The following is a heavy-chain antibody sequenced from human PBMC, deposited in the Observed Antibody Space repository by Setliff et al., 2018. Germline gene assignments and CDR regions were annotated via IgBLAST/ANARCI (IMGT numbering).Heavy chain of an antibody. CDR2: IYHSGST. V-gene: IGHV4-30-2*01. CDR1: GGSISSGGYS. D-gene: IGHD3-16*02. CDR3: ARASGGVITPYFDY. Sequence: SETLSLTCAVSGGSISSGGYSWSWIRQPPGKGLESIGYIYHSGSTYYNPSLKSRVTISVDRSKNQFSLKLSSVTAADTAVYYCARASGGVITPYFDYWGQGTLVTVSS. J-gene: IGHJ4*02.